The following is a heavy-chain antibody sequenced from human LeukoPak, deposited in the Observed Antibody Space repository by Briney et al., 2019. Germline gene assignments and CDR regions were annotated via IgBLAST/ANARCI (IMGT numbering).Heavy chain of an antibody. CDR3: ASTLTLDN. Sequence: GGSLRLSCAASGFMFSSYWMSWVRQSPGKGLEWVANIKQDGSEKYYVDSVKGRFTVSRDNAKNSLYLQMNSLRGDDTAVYYCASTLTLDNWGQGTLVTVSS. J-gene: IGHJ4*02. CDR2: IKQDGSEK. CDR1: GFMFSSYW. D-gene: IGHD1-14*01. V-gene: IGHV3-7*01.